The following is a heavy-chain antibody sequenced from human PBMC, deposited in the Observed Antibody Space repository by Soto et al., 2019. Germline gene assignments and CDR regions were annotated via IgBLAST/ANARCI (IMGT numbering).Heavy chain of an antibody. CDR1: GGSISSGGYY. V-gene: IGHV4-31*03. CDR3: ARDLGDYGGWFDP. J-gene: IGHJ5*02. CDR2: IYYSGST. Sequence: PSETLSLTCTVSGGSISSGGYYWSWIRQHPGKGLEWIGYIYYSGSTYHNPSLKSRVTISVDTSKNQFSLKLSSVTAADTAVYYCARDLGDYGGWFDPWGQGTLVTVSS. D-gene: IGHD4-17*01.